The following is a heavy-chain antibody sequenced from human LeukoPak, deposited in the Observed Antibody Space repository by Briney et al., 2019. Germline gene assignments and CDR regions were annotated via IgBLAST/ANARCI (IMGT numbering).Heavy chain of an antibody. Sequence: SETLSLTCTVSGGSISSYYWSWIRQPPGKGLEWIGYIYYSGSTNCNPSLKSRVTISVDTSKIQFSLKLSSVTAADTAVYYCARESGEPGAFDIWGQGTMVTVSS. CDR3: ARESGEPGAFDI. CDR1: GGSISSYY. J-gene: IGHJ3*02. CDR2: IYYSGST. V-gene: IGHV4-59*12. D-gene: IGHD3-16*01.